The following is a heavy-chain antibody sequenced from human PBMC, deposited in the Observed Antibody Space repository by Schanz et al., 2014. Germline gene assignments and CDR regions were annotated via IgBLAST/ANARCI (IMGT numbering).Heavy chain of an antibody. CDR1: GGSFSAYH. V-gene: IGHV4-34*02. CDR3: ASRRRMGISMVRGILKGWFDP. D-gene: IGHD3-10*01. Sequence: QVQLQQWGAGLLKPSETLSLICVINGGSFSAYHWSWLRQSPGKGPEWIGEISHDGTTNYNPSLKSRVTISGDTSKNQVSLSLTSVTAADTAVYYCASRRRMGISMVRGILKGWFDPWGQGTLVTVSS. J-gene: IGHJ5*02. CDR2: ISHDGTT.